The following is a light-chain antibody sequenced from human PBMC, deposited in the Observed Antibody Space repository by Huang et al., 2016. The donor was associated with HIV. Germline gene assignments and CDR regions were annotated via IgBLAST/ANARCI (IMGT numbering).Light chain of an antibody. J-gene: IGKJ1*01. V-gene: IGKV1-5*03. CDR1: QSISSW. CDR3: QQYKNYWT. CDR2: KAS. Sequence: DIQMTQSPSTLSASVGDRVTITCRASQSISSWLAWYQKKPGKAPNLLIYKASSLQSGVPSRCSGSGSGTEFTLTSSSLQPDDFATYYCQQYKNYWTFGQGTKVEIK.